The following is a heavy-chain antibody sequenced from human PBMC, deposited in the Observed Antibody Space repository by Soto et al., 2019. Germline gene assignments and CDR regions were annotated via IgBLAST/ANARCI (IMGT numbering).Heavy chain of an antibody. V-gene: IGHV3-21*01. CDR3: ARISAARYYYYYYMDV. J-gene: IGHJ6*03. D-gene: IGHD2-15*01. CDR1: GFTFSSYS. Sequence: PGGSLRLSCAASGFTFSSYSMNWVRQAPGKGLEWVSSISSSSSYIYYADSVKGRFTISRDNAKNSLYLQMNSLRAEDTAVYYCARISAARYYYYYYMDVWGKGTTVTVSS. CDR2: ISSSSSYI.